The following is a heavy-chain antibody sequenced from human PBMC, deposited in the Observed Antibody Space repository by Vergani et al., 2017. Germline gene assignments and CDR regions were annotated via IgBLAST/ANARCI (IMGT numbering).Heavy chain of an antibody. D-gene: IGHD4-17*01. J-gene: IGHJ6*02. V-gene: IGHV4-39*01. CDR1: GGSISSSSYY. CDR3: AWHYGDYPFEPSYYYGMDV. Sequence: QLQLQESGPGLVKPSETLSLTCTVSGGSISSSSYYWGWIRQPPGKGLEWIGCIYYSGSTYYNPSLTSRVTISADTSKNQFSLKLSSVTAADTEVYYCAWHYGDYPFEPSYYYGMDVWGQGTTVTVSS. CDR2: IYYSGST.